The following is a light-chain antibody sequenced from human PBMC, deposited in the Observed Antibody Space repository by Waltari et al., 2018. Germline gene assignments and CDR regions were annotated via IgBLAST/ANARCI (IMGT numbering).Light chain of an antibody. CDR3: QVWDTVNGHWDVV. Sequence: SSVLTQPPSVSVAPGQTARITCGKANIGSKFVHWYQQKPGQAPVLVVYNVRDRPSGIPERFSGSKSGNTATLTLSRVEAGDEADYYCQVWDTVNGHWDVVFGGGTKLTVL. J-gene: IGLJ2*01. CDR2: NVR. V-gene: IGLV3-21*02. CDR1: NIGSKF.